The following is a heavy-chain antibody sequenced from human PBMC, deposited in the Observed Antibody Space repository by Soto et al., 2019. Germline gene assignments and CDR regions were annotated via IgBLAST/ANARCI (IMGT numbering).Heavy chain of an antibody. J-gene: IGHJ3*02. Sequence: SETLSLTCTVSGGSISRVGYYRSWIRQHPGKGLEWIGYIYYSGSTHYNPSLKSRFTISVDTSKNQFSLEVSSVTAADTSVYYCARVSGYVSAFDIWGQGTMVTVSS. CDR2: IYYSGST. V-gene: IGHV4-31*03. D-gene: IGHD5-12*01. CDR3: ARVSGYVSAFDI. CDR1: GGSISRVGYY.